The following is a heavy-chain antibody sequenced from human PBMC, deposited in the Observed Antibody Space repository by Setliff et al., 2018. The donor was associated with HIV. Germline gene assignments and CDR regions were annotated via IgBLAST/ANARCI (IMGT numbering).Heavy chain of an antibody. CDR1: GFSFNNYA. Sequence: GGSLRLSCAASGFSFNNYAMNWVRQAPGKGLEWVSAITRSGDITTYADSVKGRFTISRDNSKNTLYVQMNSLRAEDTAVYYCARADYGDFVEYWGRGTLVTVSS. CDR3: ARADYGDFVEY. CDR2: ITRSGDIT. J-gene: IGHJ4*02. D-gene: IGHD4-17*01. V-gene: IGHV3-23*01.